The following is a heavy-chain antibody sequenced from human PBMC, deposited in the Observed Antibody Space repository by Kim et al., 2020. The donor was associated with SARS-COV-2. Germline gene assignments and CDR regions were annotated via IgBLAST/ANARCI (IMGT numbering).Heavy chain of an antibody. V-gene: IGHV4-39*07. Sequence: SETLSLTCTVSGGSISSSSYYWGWIRQPPGKGLEWIGSIYYSGSTYYNPSLKSRVTISVDTSKNQFSLKLSSVTAADTAVYYCARGGVWGVYWGQGTLVTVSS. J-gene: IGHJ4*02. CDR2: IYYSGST. CDR3: ARGGVWGVY. D-gene: IGHD3-10*01. CDR1: GGSISSSSYY.